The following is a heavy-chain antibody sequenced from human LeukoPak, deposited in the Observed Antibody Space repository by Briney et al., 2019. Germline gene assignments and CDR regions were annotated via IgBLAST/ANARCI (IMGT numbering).Heavy chain of an antibody. Sequence: PGGSLRLSCAASGFTFNYYTMNWVRQAPGKGLEWISYISRTGTTIYYADSVKGRFTISRDNAKNSLYLQMNSLRSEDTGVYFCARDLGSADHGLLVWGKVALLTVSS. V-gene: IGHV3-48*01. CDR2: ISRTGTTI. J-gene: IGHJ4*02. D-gene: IGHD1-14*01. CDR1: GFTFNYYT. CDR3: ARDLGSADHGLLV.